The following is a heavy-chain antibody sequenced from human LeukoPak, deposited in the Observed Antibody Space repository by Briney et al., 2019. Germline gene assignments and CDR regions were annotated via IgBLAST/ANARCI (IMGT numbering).Heavy chain of an antibody. V-gene: IGHV3-7*03. CDR3: ARGASFGSY. CDR1: GFTFSDYW. J-gene: IGHJ4*02. D-gene: IGHD3-10*01. CDR2: IKQEGTEK. Sequence: GGSLRLSCAASGFTFSDYWLHWVRQTPGKGLEWVANIKQEGTEKYYVDSVRGRFTVSRDNAKNSLYLQMNSLRAVDTALYYCARGASFGSYWGQGTLVTVSS.